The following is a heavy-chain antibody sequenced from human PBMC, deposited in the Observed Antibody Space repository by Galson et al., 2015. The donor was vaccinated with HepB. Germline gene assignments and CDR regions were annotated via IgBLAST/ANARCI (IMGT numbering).Heavy chain of an antibody. J-gene: IGHJ6*02. Sequence: QSGAEVKKPGESLKISCKASGYSFTSYWVGWVRQTPEKGLEWMGIIYPGDSDTRYSPSFQGQVTITVDKSVTTAYLQWTSLKASDSAVYYCARRDQYRGRLSGLDVWGQGTTVIVSS. CDR1: GYSFTSYW. D-gene: IGHD3-16*01. CDR2: IYPGDSDT. V-gene: IGHV5-51*01. CDR3: ARRDQYRGRLSGLDV.